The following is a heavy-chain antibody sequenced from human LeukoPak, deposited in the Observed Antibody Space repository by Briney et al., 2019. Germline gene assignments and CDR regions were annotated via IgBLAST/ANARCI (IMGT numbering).Heavy chain of an antibody. J-gene: IGHJ5*02. V-gene: IGHV3-7*01. CDR2: VNEDGTAK. CDR3: EAPATA. Sequence: GGSLRLSCAVSGFTCSSCWMNWVRQAPGKGLEWVATVNEDGTAKFYVDSVKGRFTIFRDNTRSSLDLQMNSLTVEDTAMYYCEAPATAWGQGTLVTVSS. CDR1: GFTCSSCW.